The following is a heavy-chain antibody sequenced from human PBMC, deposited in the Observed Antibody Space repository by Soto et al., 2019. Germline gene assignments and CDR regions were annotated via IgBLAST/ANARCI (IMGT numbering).Heavy chain of an antibody. J-gene: IGHJ4*02. CDR2: ISYDGSNK. CDR3: ARVSLIVGARHFDY. D-gene: IGHD1-26*01. CDR1: GFTFSSYA. V-gene: IGHV3-30-3*01. Sequence: PGGSLRLSCAASGFTFSSYAMHWVRQAPGKGLEWVAVISYDGSNKYYADSVKGRFTISRDNSKNTLYLQMNSLRAEDTAVYYCARVSLIVGARHFDYWGQGTLVTVSS.